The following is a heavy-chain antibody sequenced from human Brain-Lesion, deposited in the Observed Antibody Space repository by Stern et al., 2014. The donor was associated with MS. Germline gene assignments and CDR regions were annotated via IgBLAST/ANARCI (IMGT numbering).Heavy chain of an antibody. V-gene: IGHV3-30*18. CDR3: AKDRQYLTYFFDH. Sequence: VQLVESGGGVVQPGRPLRLSCVASGFTFGSCAMPWVRQAPGKGLERVAGVSYDGSNKYYADSVKGRFTISRDNSQNTLYMQMSSLRPEDTAVYYCAKDRQYLTYFFDHWGQGSLVTVSS. CDR1: GFTFGSCA. D-gene: IGHD2/OR15-2a*01. CDR2: VSYDGSNK. J-gene: IGHJ5*02.